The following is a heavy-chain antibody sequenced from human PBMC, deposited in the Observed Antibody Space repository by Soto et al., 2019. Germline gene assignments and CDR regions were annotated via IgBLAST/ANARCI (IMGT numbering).Heavy chain of an antibody. V-gene: IGHV1-18*01. CDR2: ISAYNGNT. CDR3: AXXXXXYYDSSGYGDAFDI. D-gene: IGHD3-22*01. CDR1: GYTFTRYG. J-gene: IGHJ3*02. Sequence: ASVKVSCKASGYTFTRYGISWVRQAPGQGLEWMGWISAYNGNTNYAQKLQGXXTXXXXTSXXTAYMELRSLRSDDTAVYYCAXXXXXYYDSSGYGDAFDIWGQGTMVTVSS.